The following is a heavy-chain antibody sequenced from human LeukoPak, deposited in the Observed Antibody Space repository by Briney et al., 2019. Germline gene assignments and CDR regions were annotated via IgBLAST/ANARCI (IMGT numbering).Heavy chain of an antibody. V-gene: IGHV3-21*01. CDR1: GFTFSSYE. Sequence: GGSLRLSCAVSGFTFSSYEMNWVRQAPGKGLEWVSSISSSSSYIYYGDSLKGRFTISRDNAKKSVYLQMNSLRAEDTAVYYCARGALDAATPFDSWGQGTLVTVSS. D-gene: IGHD2-15*01. CDR3: ARGALDAATPFDS. J-gene: IGHJ5*01. CDR2: ISSSSSYI.